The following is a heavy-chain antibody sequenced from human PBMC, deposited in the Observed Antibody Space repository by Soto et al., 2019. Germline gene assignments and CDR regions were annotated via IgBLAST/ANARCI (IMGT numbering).Heavy chain of an antibody. V-gene: IGHV3-11*01. Sequence: GESLRLSCAASGFTFSYYYMSWIRQAPGKGLEWVSYISSSGSTIYYADSVKGRFTISRDNAKNSLYLQMNSLRAEDTAVYYCARGGNYDSSGYRHFDYWGQGTLVTVSS. CDR1: GFTFSYYY. D-gene: IGHD3-22*01. CDR3: ARGGNYDSSGYRHFDY. CDR2: ISSSGSTI. J-gene: IGHJ4*02.